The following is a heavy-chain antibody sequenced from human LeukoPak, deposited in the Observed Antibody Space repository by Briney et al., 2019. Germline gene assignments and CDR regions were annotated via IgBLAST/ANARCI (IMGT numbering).Heavy chain of an antibody. Sequence: PGGSLRLSCAASGFTFSSYAVHWVRQAPGKGLEYVSAISSNGGSTYYADSVKGRFTISRDNSKNTLYLQMGSLRAEDMAVYYCARGSGSYYYFDYWGQGTLVTVSS. D-gene: IGHD1-26*01. CDR3: ARGSGSYYYFDY. CDR2: ISSNGGST. J-gene: IGHJ4*02. V-gene: IGHV3-64*02. CDR1: GFTFSSYA.